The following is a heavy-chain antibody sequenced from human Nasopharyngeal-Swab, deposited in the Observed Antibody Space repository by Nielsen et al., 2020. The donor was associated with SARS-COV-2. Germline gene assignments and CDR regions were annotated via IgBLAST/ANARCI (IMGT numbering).Heavy chain of an antibody. CDR2: IYYSGST. V-gene: IGHV4-39*01. CDR3: ARLQYPWFGELSWWFDP. D-gene: IGHD3-10*01. CDR1: GGSISSSSYY. Sequence: ESLKISCTVSGGSISSSSYYWGWIRQPPGKGLDWIGSIYYSGSTYYDPSLQSRVTISVDTSKNQFSLKLSSVTAADTAVYYCARLQYPWFGELSWWFDPWGQGTLVTVSS. J-gene: IGHJ5*02.